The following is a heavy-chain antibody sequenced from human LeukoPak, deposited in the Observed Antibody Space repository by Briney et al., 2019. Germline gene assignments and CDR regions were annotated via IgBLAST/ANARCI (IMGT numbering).Heavy chain of an antibody. CDR3: ARGGSVVPAFYYYYYYGMDV. Sequence: GASVKVSCKASGYTFTGYYMHWVRQAPGQGLEWMGWINPNSGGTNYAQKFQGWVTMTRDTSISTAYMELSRLRSDDTAVYYCARGGSVVPAFYYYYYYGMDVWGQGTTVTVSS. CDR1: GYTFTGYY. V-gene: IGHV1-2*04. J-gene: IGHJ6*02. D-gene: IGHD2-2*01. CDR2: INPNSGGT.